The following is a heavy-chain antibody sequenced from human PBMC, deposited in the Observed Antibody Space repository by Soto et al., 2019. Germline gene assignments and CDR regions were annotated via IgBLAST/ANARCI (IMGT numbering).Heavy chain of an antibody. Sequence: SETLSLTCTVSGGSFSRYKWSWIRKPPGKGLEYIGYMYSSGSTDYNPSLKGRVTMSLDTSKNQSSLKLTSATAADTAMYYCAREWSAFDYWGQGTLVTVSS. D-gene: IGHD2-15*01. V-gene: IGHV4-59*01. CDR1: GGSFSRYK. CDR3: AREWSAFDY. CDR2: MYSSGST. J-gene: IGHJ4*02.